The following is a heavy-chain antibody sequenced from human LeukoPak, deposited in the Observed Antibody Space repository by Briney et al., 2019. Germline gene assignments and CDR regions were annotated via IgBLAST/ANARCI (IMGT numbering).Heavy chain of an antibody. CDR2: IYYSGST. CDR3: ARGGWLQRRGTEYFQH. J-gene: IGHJ1*01. V-gene: IGHV4-39*07. D-gene: IGHD5-24*01. Sequence: SETLSLTCTVSGGSISSSSYYWGWIRKPPGKGLEWIGSIYYSGSTYYNPSLKSRVTISVDTSKNQFSLKLSSVTAADTAVYYCARGGWLQRRGTEYFQHWGQGTLVTVSS. CDR1: GGSISSSSYY.